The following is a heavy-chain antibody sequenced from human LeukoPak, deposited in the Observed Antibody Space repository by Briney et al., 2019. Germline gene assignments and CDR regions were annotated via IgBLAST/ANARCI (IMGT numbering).Heavy chain of an antibody. CDR2: IYPGDSDT. Sequence: GESLKISCKGSGYSFTSYWIGWVRQMPGKGLEWMGIIYPGDSDTRYSPSFQGQVTISADKSISTAYLQWSSLKASDTAMYYCARHYNKLDPQNGNHQPRLLPFYYYYYYMDVWGKGTTVTVSS. CDR1: GYSFTSYW. D-gene: IGHD3-22*01. J-gene: IGHJ6*03. V-gene: IGHV5-51*01. CDR3: ARHYNKLDPQNGNHQPRLLPFYYYYYYMDV.